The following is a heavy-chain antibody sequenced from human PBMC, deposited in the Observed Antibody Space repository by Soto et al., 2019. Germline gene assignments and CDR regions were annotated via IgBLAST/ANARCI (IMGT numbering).Heavy chain of an antibody. J-gene: IGHJ4*02. Sequence: SLRLSCAASGFTFSDYGMHWVRQAPGKGLEWVSGISWNSGSIGYADSVKGRFTISRDNAKNSLYLQMNSLRAEDTALYYCAKGLYCSGGSCYPPLTGYFDYWGQGTLVTVSS. CDR3: AKGLYCSGGSCYPPLTGYFDY. CDR2: ISWNSGSI. D-gene: IGHD2-15*01. V-gene: IGHV3-9*01. CDR1: GFTFSDYG.